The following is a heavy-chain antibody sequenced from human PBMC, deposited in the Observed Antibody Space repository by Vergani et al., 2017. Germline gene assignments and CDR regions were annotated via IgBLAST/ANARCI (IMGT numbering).Heavy chain of an antibody. CDR1: GGSISSGGYY. V-gene: IGHV4-31*03. J-gene: IGHJ3*02. CDR2: IYYSGST. CDR3: VSDPGRSSSSRHAGGFDI. Sequence: QVQLQESGPGLVKPSQTLSLTCTVPGGSISSGGYYWSWIRQHPGKGLEWIGYIYYSGSTYYNPSLKSRVTISVDTSKNQFSLKLSSVTAADTAVYYCVSDPGRSSSSRHAGGFDIWGQGTMVTVSS. D-gene: IGHD6-13*01.